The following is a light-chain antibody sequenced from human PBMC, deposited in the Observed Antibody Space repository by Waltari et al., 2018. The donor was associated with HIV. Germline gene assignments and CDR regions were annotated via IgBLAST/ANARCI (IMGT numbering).Light chain of an antibody. CDR3: CSYASSGTLVF. CDR2: EVT. CDR1: SRDIGNSNL. J-gene: IGLJ2*01. V-gene: IGLV2-23*02. Sequence: QSALTQPATVSGSTGQSNSISCTEGSRDIGNSNLVSWYQHHTGRAPKLLIFEVTKWPSGVSNRFSGSKSGNTASLTISDLQAEDEADYYCCSYASSGTLVFFGGGSMVTVL.